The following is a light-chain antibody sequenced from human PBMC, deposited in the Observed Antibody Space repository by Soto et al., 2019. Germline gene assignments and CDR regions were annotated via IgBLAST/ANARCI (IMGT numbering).Light chain of an antibody. V-gene: IGLV2-14*03. J-gene: IGLJ1*01. Sequence: QSALTQPASLSGSPGPSITISCTGTSSDVGGYNYVSWYQQHPGKAPKLMIYDVSNRPSGVSNRFSGSKSGNTASLTISGLQAEDEADYYCSSYRASSTTHYVVGTGTKVTVL. CDR2: DVS. CDR3: SSYRASSTTHYV. CDR1: SSDVGGYNY.